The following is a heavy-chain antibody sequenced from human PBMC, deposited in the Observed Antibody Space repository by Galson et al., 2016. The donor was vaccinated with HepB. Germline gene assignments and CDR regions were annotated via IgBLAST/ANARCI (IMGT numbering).Heavy chain of an antibody. D-gene: IGHD2-21*02. V-gene: IGHV3-30*03. J-gene: IGHJ4*02. CDR2: ISYDGDHQ. CDR3: ATGVTPDF. CDR1: GFTFDNYG. Sequence: SLRLSCAASGFTFDNYGMHWVRQSPGKGLEWLALISYDGDHQFYADSVKGRFIISRDNSKNSLFLQMNSLRAEDTAVYYSATGVTPDFWGRGALVTVSS.